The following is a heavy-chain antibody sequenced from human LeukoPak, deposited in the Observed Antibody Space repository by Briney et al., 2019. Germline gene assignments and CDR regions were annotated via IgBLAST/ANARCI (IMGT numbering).Heavy chain of an antibody. V-gene: IGHV1-2*02. CDR2: MNPNSGGT. CDR3: ARDENGSTSFYYMDV. D-gene: IGHD2-2*01. CDR1: GYTFTSYD. Sequence: ASVKVSCKASGYTFTSYDINWVRQATGQGLEWMGWMNPNSGGTNYAQKFQGRVTMTRDTSISTAYMELSRLRSDDTAVYYCARDENGSTSFYYMDVWGKGTTVTVSS. J-gene: IGHJ6*03.